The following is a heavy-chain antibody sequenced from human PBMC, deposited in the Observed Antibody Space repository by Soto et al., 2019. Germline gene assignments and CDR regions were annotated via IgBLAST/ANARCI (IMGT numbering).Heavy chain of an antibody. J-gene: IGHJ4*02. Sequence: EVQLVESGGGLVKPGGSLRLSCAASGFTFSTAWMSWVRQAPGKGLEWVGRINSKTDGGTSDYAAPVTGRFAISRDDSKNTHYLPMNSQKTEDTAVYYCIKFLDDLLSYVLDYWGQGTLVSFCS. CDR3: IKFLDDLLSYVLDY. V-gene: IGHV3-15*01. CDR2: INSKTDGGTS. D-gene: IGHD3-9*01. CDR1: GFTFSTAW.